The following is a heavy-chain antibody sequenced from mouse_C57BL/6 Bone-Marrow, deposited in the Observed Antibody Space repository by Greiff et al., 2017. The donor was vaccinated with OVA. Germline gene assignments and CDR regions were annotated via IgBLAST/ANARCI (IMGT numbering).Heavy chain of an antibody. J-gene: IGHJ4*01. CDR1: GYTFNDYY. V-gene: IGHV1-19*01. CDR3: ATTVVAQLPMDY. D-gene: IGHD1-1*01. CDR2: INPYNGGT. Sequence: VQLQQSGPVLVKPGASVKMSCKASGYTFNDYYMNWVKQSHGKSLEWIGVINPYNGGTSYNQKFKGKATLTVDKSSSTAYMELNSLTSEDSAVYYCATTVVAQLPMDYWGQGTSVTVAS.